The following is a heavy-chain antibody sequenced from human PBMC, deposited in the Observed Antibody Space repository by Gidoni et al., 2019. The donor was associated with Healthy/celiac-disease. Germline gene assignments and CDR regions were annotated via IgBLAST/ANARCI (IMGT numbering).Heavy chain of an antibody. CDR3: TTRSPASYDSSGYYYAPGDY. V-gene: IGHV3-15*01. D-gene: IGHD3-22*01. CDR1: GFTFSNAW. Sequence: EVQLVESGGGLVKPGGSLRLSCAASGFTFSNAWMSLVRQAPGKGLEWVGRIKSKTDGGTTDYAAPVKGRFTIARDDSKNTLYLQMNSLKTEDTAVYYCTTRSPASYDSSGYYYAPGDYWGQGTLVTVSS. J-gene: IGHJ4*02. CDR2: IKSKTDGGTT.